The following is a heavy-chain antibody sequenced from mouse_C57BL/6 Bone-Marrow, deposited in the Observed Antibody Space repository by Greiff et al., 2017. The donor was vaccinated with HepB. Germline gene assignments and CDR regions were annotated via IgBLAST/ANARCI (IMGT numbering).Heavy chain of an antibody. CDR1: GFTFSDAW. CDR3: TLTTVVATPFAY. J-gene: IGHJ3*01. V-gene: IGHV6-6*01. D-gene: IGHD1-1*01. CDR2: IRNKANNPAT. Sequence: EVKLVESGGGLVQPGGSMKLSCAASGFTFSDAWMDWVRQSPEQGLEWVAEIRNKANNPATYYAESVKGRFTISRDDSKSSVYLQMNSLRAEDTGIYYCTLTTVVATPFAYWGQGTLVTVSA.